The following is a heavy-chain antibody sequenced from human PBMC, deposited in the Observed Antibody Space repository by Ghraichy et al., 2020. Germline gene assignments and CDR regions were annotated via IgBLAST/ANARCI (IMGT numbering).Heavy chain of an antibody. CDR2: INSDGSTT. Sequence: WGSLRLSCAASGFTFTSYWMHWVRQAPGKGLVWVSRINSDGSTTNYADSVKGRFTISRDNAKNTLYLQMNSLRAEDMAVYYCASRYTAAGTYYWGQGTLVTVSS. V-gene: IGHV3-74*01. CDR1: GFTFTSYW. J-gene: IGHJ4*02. CDR3: ASRYTAAGTYY. D-gene: IGHD6-13*01.